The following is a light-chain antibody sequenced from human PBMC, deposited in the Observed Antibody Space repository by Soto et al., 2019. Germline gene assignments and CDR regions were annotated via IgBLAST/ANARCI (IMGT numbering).Light chain of an antibody. CDR2: GAS. Sequence: EIVLTQSPCTLSLSPGERATLSCRASQSVSSSYLAWYQQKPGQAPRLLIYGASSRATGIPDRFSGSGSGTDFTLTISRLEPEDFAVYYCQQYGSSPGVTFGQGTKVEIK. J-gene: IGKJ1*01. CDR1: QSVSSSY. CDR3: QQYGSSPGVT. V-gene: IGKV3-20*01.